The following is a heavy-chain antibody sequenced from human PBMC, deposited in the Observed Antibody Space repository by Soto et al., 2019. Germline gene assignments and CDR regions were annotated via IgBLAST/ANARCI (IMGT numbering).Heavy chain of an antibody. CDR1: GGTFSSYT. CDR3: ARDKWDDFWSGYSYNWFDP. Sequence: ASVKVSCKASGGTFSSYTISWVRQAPGQGLEWMGRIIPILGIANYAQKFQGRVTITADKSTSTAYMELRSLRSDDTAVYYCARDKWDDFWSGYSYNWFDPWGQGTLVTVSS. D-gene: IGHD3-3*01. CDR2: IIPILGIA. V-gene: IGHV1-69*04. J-gene: IGHJ5*02.